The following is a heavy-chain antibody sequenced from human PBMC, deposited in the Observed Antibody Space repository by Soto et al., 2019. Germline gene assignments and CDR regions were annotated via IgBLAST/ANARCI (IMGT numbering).Heavy chain of an antibody. J-gene: IGHJ3*01. D-gene: IGHD3-3*01. CDR1: GFVVTNYY. Sequence: PWESXRLSCSASGFVVTNYYISWVRHAPGKGLEWVAVFFIGGDTHYAESVKGRFTISRDNSKNTLYLQMNSLRAEDTAVYYCEREKLWSGPLTIDDFDLWGQGTMVTV. CDR2: FFIGGDT. V-gene: IGHV3-53*01. CDR3: EREKLWSGPLTIDDFDL.